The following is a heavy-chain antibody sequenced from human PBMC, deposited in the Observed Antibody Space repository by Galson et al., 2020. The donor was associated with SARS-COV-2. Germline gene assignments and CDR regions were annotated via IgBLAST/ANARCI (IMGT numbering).Heavy chain of an antibody. CDR1: GYTFTTYY. Sequence: ASVKVSCKSSGYTFTTYYIHCVRQDPGQGLQWMGIINPPGGGTTYSQKLQGRITMTSDTSTSTVYMELSSLRSEDTAVYYCARYYYDSSGYYRIDYWGQGTLGTVSS. CDR2: INPPGGGT. J-gene: IGHJ4*02. D-gene: IGHD3-22*01. CDR3: ARYYYDSSGYYRIDY. V-gene: IGHV1-46*04.